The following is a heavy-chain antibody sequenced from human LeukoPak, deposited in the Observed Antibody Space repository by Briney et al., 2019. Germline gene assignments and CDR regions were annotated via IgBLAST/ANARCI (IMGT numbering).Heavy chain of an antibody. CDR3: ARGGKLREYYYYYGMDV. J-gene: IGHJ6*02. CDR2: ISYDGSNK. D-gene: IGHD3-16*01. V-gene: IGHV3-30-3*01. CDR1: GFTFSNYW. Sequence: PGGSLRLSCAASGFTFSNYWMHWVRQAPGKGLEWVAVISYDGSNKYYADSVKGRFTISRDNSKNTLYLQMNSLRAEDTAVYYCARGGKLREYYYYYGMDVWGQGTTVTVSS.